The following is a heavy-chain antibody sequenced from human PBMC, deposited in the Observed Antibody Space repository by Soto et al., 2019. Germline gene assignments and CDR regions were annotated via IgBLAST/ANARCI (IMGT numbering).Heavy chain of an antibody. J-gene: IGHJ3*02. D-gene: IGHD4-17*01. CDR1: GFPFMDYS. Sequence: SLRLSFSASGFPFMDYSLHWVRTAPGKGLQWVALISYDGNKKDYADSVNGRFSVSRDNSRNTLYLQVNSPRPEDTAVYYCARDGSPYGEPHDAFDIWVQGTLVTVS. CDR2: ISYDGNKK. V-gene: IGHV3-30-3*01. CDR3: ARDGSPYGEPHDAFDI.